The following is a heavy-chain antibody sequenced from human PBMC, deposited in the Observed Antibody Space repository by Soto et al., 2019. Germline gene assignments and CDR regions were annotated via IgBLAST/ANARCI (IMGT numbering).Heavy chain of an antibody. J-gene: IGHJ4*02. CDR1: GFTFSSYS. V-gene: IGHV3-48*01. Sequence: GGSLRLSCAASGFTFSSYSMIWVRRAPGKGLEWVSYISSGSTTIYYADSVKGRFTISRDNAKNSLYLHMNSLRAEDTAVYFCARDYYDYIWGSYRPYYFDYWGQGTLVTVSS. D-gene: IGHD3-16*02. CDR3: ARDYYDYIWGSYRPYYFDY. CDR2: ISSGSTTI.